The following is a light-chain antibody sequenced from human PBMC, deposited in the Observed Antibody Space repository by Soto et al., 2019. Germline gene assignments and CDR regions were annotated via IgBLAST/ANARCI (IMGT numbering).Light chain of an antibody. CDR3: QHYGRGSTIA. J-gene: IGKJ5*01. CDR2: GAS. V-gene: IGKV3-20*01. CDR1: QSVSTN. Sequence: EIVLTQSPGSRSLSPGEGATLSCRASQSVSTNVAWYQQRPGQPPKLLLFGASSRATGIPARFSGSGSGTDFSLLINRLQTEDFALYFCQHYGRGSTIAFGLGTRLEIK.